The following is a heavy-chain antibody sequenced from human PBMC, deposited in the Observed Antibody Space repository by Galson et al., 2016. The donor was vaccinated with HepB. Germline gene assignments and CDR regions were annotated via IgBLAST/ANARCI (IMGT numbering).Heavy chain of an antibody. CDR2: IYYSGGT. CDR1: GGSISSRGYY. CDR3: AGYEVVSFDY. J-gene: IGHJ4*02. Sequence: TLSLPGTVSGGSISSRGYYWSWIRQPPGKGLEWIGYIYYSGGTYYNPSLQSRLTLSLDTSKNHFSLKLDSVTAADTAVYYCAGYEVVSFDYWGQGTLVTVSS. D-gene: IGHD2-15*01. V-gene: IGHV4-31*03.